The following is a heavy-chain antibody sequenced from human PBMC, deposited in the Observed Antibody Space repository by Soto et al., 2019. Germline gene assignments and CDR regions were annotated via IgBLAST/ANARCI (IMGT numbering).Heavy chain of an antibody. J-gene: IGHJ5*02. CDR2: ISYDGSNE. Sequence: GGSLRLSCAASGFTFNTYGMHWVRQAPGKGLEWVAFISYDGSNEYYADSVKGRFTISRDNSKNTVFLQMNSLRGEDTAVYYCAKSLAVAAGWFDPWCQGALVTVSS. CDR1: GFTFNTYG. CDR3: AKSLAVAAGWFDP. D-gene: IGHD6-19*01. V-gene: IGHV3-30*18.